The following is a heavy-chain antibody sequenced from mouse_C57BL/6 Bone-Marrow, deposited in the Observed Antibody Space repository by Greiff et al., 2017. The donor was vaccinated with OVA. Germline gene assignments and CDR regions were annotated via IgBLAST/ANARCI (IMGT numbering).Heavy chain of an antibody. CDR3: ASYGNYEYFDV. D-gene: IGHD2-1*01. Sequence: EVMLVESGGGLVQPGGSLKLSCAASGFTFSDYYMYWVRQTPEKRLEWVAYISNGGGSTYYPDTVKGRFTISRDNAKSTLYLQMSRLKSEDTAMYYCASYGNYEYFDVWGTGTTVTVSS. V-gene: IGHV5-12*01. CDR1: GFTFSDYY. J-gene: IGHJ1*03. CDR2: ISNGGGST.